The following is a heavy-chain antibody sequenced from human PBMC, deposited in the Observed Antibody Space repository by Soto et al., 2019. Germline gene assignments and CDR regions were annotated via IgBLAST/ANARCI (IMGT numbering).Heavy chain of an antibody. J-gene: IGHJ6*02. V-gene: IGHV3-21*01. CDR1: GFTFSSYS. Sequence: GGSLRLSCAASGFTFSSYSMNWVRQAPGKGLEWVSSISSSSSYIYYADSVKGRFTISRDNAKNSLYLQMNSLRAEDTAVYYCARDSASGYVDSYGMDVWGQGTTVTVSS. CDR3: ARDSASGYVDSYGMDV. D-gene: IGHD5-12*01. CDR2: ISSSSSYI.